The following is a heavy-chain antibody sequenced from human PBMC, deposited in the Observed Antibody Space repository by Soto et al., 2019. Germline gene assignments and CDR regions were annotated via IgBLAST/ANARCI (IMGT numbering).Heavy chain of an antibody. J-gene: IGHJ4*02. CDR2: IYYSGST. V-gene: IGHV4-59*01. D-gene: IGHD3-16*02. Sequence: SETLSLTCTVSGGSISSYYWSWIRQPPGKGLEWIGYIYYSGSTNYNPSLKSRVTISVDTSKNQFSLKLSSVTAADTAVYYCARDIGYYFEYWGQGTLVTVSS. CDR3: ARDIGYYFEY. CDR1: GGSISSYY.